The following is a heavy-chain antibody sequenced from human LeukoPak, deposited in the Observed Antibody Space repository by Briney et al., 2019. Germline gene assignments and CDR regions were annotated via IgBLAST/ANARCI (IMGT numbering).Heavy chain of an antibody. V-gene: IGHV4-34*01. D-gene: IGHD2-21*01. J-gene: IGHJ4*02. CDR1: GGSFSGYY. Sequence: SESLSLTCAAYGGSFSGYYWSWIRQPPGKGLEWIGEINHSGSTNYTPSLKSRVTISVDTSKNQFSLKLSSVTAADTAVYYCAREHGGGDCYGYWGQGTLVTVSS. CDR2: INHSGST. CDR3: AREHGGGDCYGY.